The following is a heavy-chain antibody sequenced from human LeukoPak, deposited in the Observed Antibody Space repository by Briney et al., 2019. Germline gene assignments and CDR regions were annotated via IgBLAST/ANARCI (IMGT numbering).Heavy chain of an antibody. CDR1: GFTFSDYY. CDR2: ISSSGSTI. Sequence: GGSLRLSCAASGFTFSDYYMSWIRQAPGKGLEWVSYISSSGSTIYYADSVKGRFTISRDNAKNSLYLQMNSLRAEDTAVYYCARNPPTGRIAIFGVVEPYYFDYWGQGTLVTASS. D-gene: IGHD3-3*01. J-gene: IGHJ4*02. V-gene: IGHV3-11*04. CDR3: ARNPPTGRIAIFGVVEPYYFDY.